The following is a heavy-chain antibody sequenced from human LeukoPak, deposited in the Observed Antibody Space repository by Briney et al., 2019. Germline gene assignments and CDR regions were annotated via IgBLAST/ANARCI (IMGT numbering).Heavy chain of an antibody. CDR3: ARTTRLPYCSSTSCYTGNRGAFDI. CDR1: GGSISGGSYY. J-gene: IGHJ3*02. D-gene: IGHD2-2*02. CDR2: IYTSGST. V-gene: IGHV4-61*02. Sequence: KPSQTLSLTCTVSGGSISGGSYYWSWIRQPAGKGLEWIGRIYTSGSTNYNPSLKSRVTISVDTSKNQFSLKLSSVTAADTAVNYCARTTRLPYCSSTSCYTGNRGAFDIWGQGTMVTVSS.